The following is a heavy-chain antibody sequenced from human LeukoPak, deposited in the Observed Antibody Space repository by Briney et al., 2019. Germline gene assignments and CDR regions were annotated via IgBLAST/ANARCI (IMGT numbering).Heavy chain of an antibody. CDR3: AATYYYDGSGDY. J-gene: IGHJ4*02. V-gene: IGHV3-48*03. CDR1: GFTFSTYE. Sequence: PGGSLRLSCAASGFTFSTYEMNWVRQAPGKGLEWVSYISSTGSNIYYADSVKGRFTISRDNAKNSLYLLMNSLRTEHTAVYYCAATYYYDGSGDYWGQGTLVTVSS. D-gene: IGHD3-22*01. CDR2: ISSTGSNI.